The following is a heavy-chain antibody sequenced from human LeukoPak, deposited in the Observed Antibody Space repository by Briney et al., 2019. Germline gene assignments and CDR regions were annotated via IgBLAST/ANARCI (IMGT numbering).Heavy chain of an antibody. CDR2: IYPGDSDT. CDR1: EYSFTSYW. Sequence: GESLKISGKGSEYSFTSYWIGWVRQMPGKGLEWMGIIYPGDSDTRYSPSCQGQVTLAPDQSISTAYLQWSSLKASDTAMYYCARRAYMDVWGKGTTVTVSS. V-gene: IGHV5-51*01. CDR3: ARRAYMDV. J-gene: IGHJ6*03.